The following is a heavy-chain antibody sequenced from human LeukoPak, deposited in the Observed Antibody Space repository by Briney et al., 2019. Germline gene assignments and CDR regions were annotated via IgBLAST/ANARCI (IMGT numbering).Heavy chain of an antibody. V-gene: IGHV4-34*01. J-gene: IGHJ4*02. CDR1: GGSFSGYY. CDR2: INHSGST. D-gene: IGHD2-2*01. Sequence: SETLSLTCAVYGGSFSGYYWRWIRQPPGKGLEWIGEINHSGSTNYNPSLKSRVTISVDTSKNQFSLKLSSVTAADTAVYYCGGVTRGYCSSTSCHVEDYWGQGTLVTVSS. CDR3: GGVTRGYCSSTSCHVEDY.